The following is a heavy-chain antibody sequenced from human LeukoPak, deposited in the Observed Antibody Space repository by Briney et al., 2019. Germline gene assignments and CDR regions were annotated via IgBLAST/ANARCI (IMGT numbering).Heavy chain of an antibody. CDR1: GFTFSYSA. J-gene: IGHJ4*02. CDR3: ARAGGTQGYCSSISCYKGY. D-gene: IGHD2-2*02. CDR2: ISSSGGST. Sequence: GGSLRLSCAASGFTFSYSAMSWVRQAPGKGLEWVSGISSSGGSTYYADSVKGRFAISRDNSKSVLFLQMNSLRVEDTAVYFCARAGGTQGYCSSISCYKGYWGQGTLVTVSS. V-gene: IGHV3-23*01.